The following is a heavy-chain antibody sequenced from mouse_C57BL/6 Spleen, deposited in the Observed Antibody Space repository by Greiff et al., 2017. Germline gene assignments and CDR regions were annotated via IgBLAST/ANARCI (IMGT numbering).Heavy chain of an antibody. CDR1: GYSITSGYY. J-gene: IGHJ2*01. Sequence: EVQLVESGPGLVKPSQSLSLTCSVTGYSITSGYYWNWIRQFPGNKLEWMGYISYDGSNNYNPSLKNRISITRDTSKNQFFLKLNSVTTEDTATYYCARGSTMITYYFDDWGQGTTLTVSS. CDR3: ARGSTMITYYFDD. V-gene: IGHV3-6*01. CDR2: ISYDGSN. D-gene: IGHD2-4*01.